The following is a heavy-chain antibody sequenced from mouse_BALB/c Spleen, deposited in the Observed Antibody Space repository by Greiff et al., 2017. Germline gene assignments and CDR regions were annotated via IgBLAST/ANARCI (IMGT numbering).Heavy chain of an antibody. CDR3: AREGNYAAWFAY. D-gene: IGHD2-1*01. V-gene: IGHV1-87*01. CDR2: IYPGDGDT. CDR1: GYTFTSYW. J-gene: IGHJ3*01. Sequence: QVQLKESGPELARPGASVKLSCKASGYTFTSYWMQWVKQRPGQGLEWIGAIYPGDGDTRYTQKFKGKATLTADKSSSTAYMQLSSLASEDSAVYYCAREGNYAAWFAYWGQGTLVTVSA.